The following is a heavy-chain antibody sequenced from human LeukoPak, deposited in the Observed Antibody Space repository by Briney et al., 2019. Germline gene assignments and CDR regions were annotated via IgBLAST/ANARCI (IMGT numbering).Heavy chain of an antibody. Sequence: GASLKASWKPAGYTVTRSDMIWVAQAPGHGLEWMGWINPNSGGTNYAKKFQGRVTKTSDTPISTAYMALSRPRSDDTAVYYCARAPYYYYYMDVWGKGTTVTVSS. V-gene: IGHV1-2*02. CDR3: ARAPYYYYYMDV. J-gene: IGHJ6*03. CDR1: GYTVTRSD. CDR2: INPNSGGT.